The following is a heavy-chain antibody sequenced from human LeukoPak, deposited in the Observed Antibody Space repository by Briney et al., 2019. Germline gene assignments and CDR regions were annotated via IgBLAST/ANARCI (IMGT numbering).Heavy chain of an antibody. V-gene: IGHV3-23*01. CDR2: ISGSGGST. D-gene: IGHD6-19*01. Sequence: GGSLRLSCAASGFTFSSYAVSWVRQAPGKGLERVSAISGSGGSTYYADSVKGRFTISRDNSKNTLYLQMNSLRAEDTAVYYCAKEDGWTTDYYYYGMDVWGQGTTVTVSS. CDR3: AKEDGWTTDYYYYGMDV. CDR1: GFTFSSYA. J-gene: IGHJ6*02.